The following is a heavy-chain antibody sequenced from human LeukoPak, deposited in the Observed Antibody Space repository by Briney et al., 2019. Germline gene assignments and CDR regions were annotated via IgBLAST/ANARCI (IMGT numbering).Heavy chain of an antibody. J-gene: IGHJ4*02. CDR3: ARRMGSGATYPRTFDY. Sequence: SETLSLTCTVTGGSISTRNHYWGWLRQTPGKGLEWIGSIGYTGTTNSNPSLKSRVTLSVDTSKNQVSLTLSSVTAADTAVYFCARRMGSGATYPRTFDYWGQGTLVTVSS. V-gene: IGHV4-39*01. CDR1: GGSISTRNHY. D-gene: IGHD2-8*02. CDR2: IGYTGTT.